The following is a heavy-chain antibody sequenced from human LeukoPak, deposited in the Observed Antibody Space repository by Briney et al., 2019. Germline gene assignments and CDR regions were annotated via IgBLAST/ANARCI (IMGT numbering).Heavy chain of an antibody. CDR1: GFTFSNYA. Sequence: GGSLRLSCAASGFTFSNYAMSWVRQVPGKGLEWVSTISGSGGSTYYADPLKGRFSISRDNSKNTLFLQMKSLRAEDTAVYYCAKERGYTSALGTLDYWGQGTLVTVST. CDR2: ISGSGGST. J-gene: IGHJ4*02. D-gene: IGHD6-19*01. V-gene: IGHV3-23*01. CDR3: AKERGYTSALGTLDY.